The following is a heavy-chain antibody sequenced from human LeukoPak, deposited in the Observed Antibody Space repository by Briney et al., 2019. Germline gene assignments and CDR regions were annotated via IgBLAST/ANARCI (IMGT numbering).Heavy chain of an antibody. CDR2: LNQDGSKK. Sequence: GGSLRLSCVASGFTFTNYWMSWVRQAPGKGLEWLANLNQDGSKKYYAESVKGRFTISRDNAKTTVYLQMKSLRVEDTATYFCAPCGSFHGGPPVLRWGQGIMVTVSS. CDR3: APCGSFHGGPPVLR. CDR1: GFTFTNYW. V-gene: IGHV3-7*03. D-gene: IGHD1-26*01. J-gene: IGHJ4*02.